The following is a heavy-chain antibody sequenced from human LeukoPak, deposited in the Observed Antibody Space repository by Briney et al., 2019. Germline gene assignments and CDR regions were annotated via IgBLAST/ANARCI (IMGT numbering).Heavy chain of an antibody. CDR1: GFTFSSNS. CDR2: ISSSSSYI. CDR3: ARADYDILAGYYSPVDY. J-gene: IGHJ4*02. V-gene: IGHV3-21*01. Sequence: KPGGSLRLSGAASGFTFSSNSMNWVRQAPGKGLEWVSSISSSSSYIYYADSVKGRFTISRDNGKNSLYLQINSLRAEDTAVYYCARADYDILAGYYSPVDYWGQGTLVTVSS. D-gene: IGHD3-9*01.